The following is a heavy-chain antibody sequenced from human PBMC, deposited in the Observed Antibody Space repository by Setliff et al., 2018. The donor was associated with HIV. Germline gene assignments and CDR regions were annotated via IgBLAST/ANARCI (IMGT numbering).Heavy chain of an antibody. CDR1: GYSFTSYG. CDR2: ISAHNGHT. Sequence: ASVKVSCKASGYSFTSYGFTWVRQAPGQGLEWMGWISAHNGHTDYAQKFQDRVTMSTDTPTTTAFMELRSLISDHTAVYYCARGVPADGYAFDIWGQGTLVTVSS. V-gene: IGHV1-18*01. J-gene: IGHJ3*02. D-gene: IGHD6-13*01. CDR3: ARGVPADGYAFDI.